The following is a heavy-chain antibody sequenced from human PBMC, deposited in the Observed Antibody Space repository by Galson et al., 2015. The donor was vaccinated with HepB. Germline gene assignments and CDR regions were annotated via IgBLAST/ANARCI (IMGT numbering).Heavy chain of an antibody. CDR1: GYTFSSSW. CDR2: INSDGSST. V-gene: IGHV3-74*01. J-gene: IGHJ4*02. Sequence: SLRLSCAASGYTFSSSWMHWIRQAPGKGLVWVSRINSDGSSTSYADSVKGRFTISRDNAKNTVYLQMNSLRAEDTAVYYCARPIVAWRGYDYWGQGTLVTVSS. D-gene: IGHD3-22*01. CDR3: ARPIVAWRGYDY.